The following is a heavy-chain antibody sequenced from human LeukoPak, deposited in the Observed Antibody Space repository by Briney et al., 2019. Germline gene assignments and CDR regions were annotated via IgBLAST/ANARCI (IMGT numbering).Heavy chain of an antibody. V-gene: IGHV3-11*04. CDR3: ARLKAVAGMNLPPDY. D-gene: IGHD6-19*01. CDR2: ITSRGSTI. J-gene: IGHJ4*02. CDR1: GFTFSDYF. Sequence: GGSLRLSCAASGFTFSDYFMSWIRQAPGKGLEWVSYITSRGSTIYYADSVKGRFTISRDNSKNTLYLQMNSLRAEDTAVYYCARLKAVAGMNLPPDYWGQGTLVTVSS.